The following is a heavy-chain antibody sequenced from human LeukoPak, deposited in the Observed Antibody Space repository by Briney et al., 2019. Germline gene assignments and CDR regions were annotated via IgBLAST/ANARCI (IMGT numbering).Heavy chain of an antibody. V-gene: IGHV4-31*03. CDR2: LYYSGSN. CDR3: ARYFGRRADLWYSHY. Sequence: PSQTLSHTRTVSGGSIRSGGYYWSWISQHPGRGLEWMVYLYYSGSNYYNPSLKSRFTISVNMSKNQFSLKLSSVTAADTAVYLFARYFGRRADLWYSHYWGQGTLVTVPS. J-gene: IGHJ4*02. D-gene: IGHD2-15*01. CDR1: GGSIRSGGYY.